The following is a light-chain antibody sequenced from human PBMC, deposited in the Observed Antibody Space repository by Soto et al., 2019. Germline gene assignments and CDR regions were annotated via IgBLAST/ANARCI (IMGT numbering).Light chain of an antibody. Sequence: QSALTQPASLSGSPGQSITISCTGTSSDIGAYDYVSWFQQHPGKAPKLMISEVNNRPSGVSNRFSGSKSGNTASLTISGLQADDEADYYCISYTVSRSYVFGPGTKVTVL. CDR1: SSDIGAYDY. J-gene: IGLJ1*01. V-gene: IGLV2-14*01. CDR3: ISYTVSRSYV. CDR2: EVN.